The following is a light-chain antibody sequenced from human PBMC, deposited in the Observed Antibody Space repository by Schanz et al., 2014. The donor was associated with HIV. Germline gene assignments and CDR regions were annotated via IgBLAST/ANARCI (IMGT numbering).Light chain of an antibody. CDR2: EVS. J-gene: IGLJ1*01. CDR3: SSYTSNTRL. Sequence: QSALTQPPSVSGSPGQSVTISCTGTSSDVGSYNRVSWYQQPPGTAPKLIIYEVSNRPSGVPDRFSGSKSGNTASLTISGLRAEDEADYYCSSYTSNTRLFGTGTKLTVL. CDR1: SSDVGSYNR. V-gene: IGLV2-18*02.